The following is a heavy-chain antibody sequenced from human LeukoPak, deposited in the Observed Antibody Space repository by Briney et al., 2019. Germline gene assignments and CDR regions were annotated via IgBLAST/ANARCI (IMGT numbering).Heavy chain of an antibody. CDR2: IYYSGST. V-gene: IGHV4-59*01. CDR1: GGSISSYY. D-gene: IGHD3-16*02. J-gene: IGHJ4*02. CDR3: ARLGKSRGELSLPNYYFDY. Sequence: SETLSLTCTVSGGSISSYYWSGIRQPPGKGLEWIGYIYYSGSTNYNPSLKSRVTISVDTSKNQFSLKLSSVTAADTAVYYCARLGKSRGELSLPNYYFDYWGRGTLVTVSS.